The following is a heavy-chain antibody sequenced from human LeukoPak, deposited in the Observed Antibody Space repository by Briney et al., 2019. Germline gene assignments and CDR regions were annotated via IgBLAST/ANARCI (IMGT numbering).Heavy chain of an antibody. D-gene: IGHD7-27*01. Sequence: GGSLRLSCAASGFTFSSYSMNWVRQAPGKGLEWVSSISSSSSCIYYADSVKGRFTISRDNAKNSLYLQMNSLRAEDTAVYYCARDRVNWGFDYWGQGTLVTVSS. V-gene: IGHV3-21*01. J-gene: IGHJ4*02. CDR2: ISSSSSCI. CDR1: GFTFSSYS. CDR3: ARDRVNWGFDY.